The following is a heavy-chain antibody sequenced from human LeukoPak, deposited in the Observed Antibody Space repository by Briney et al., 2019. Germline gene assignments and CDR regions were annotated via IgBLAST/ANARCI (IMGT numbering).Heavy chain of an antibody. V-gene: IGHV3-20*04. CDR1: GFTFDDYG. Sequence: PGGSLRLSCAASGFTFDDYGMSWVRQAPGKGLEWVSGINWNGGSTGYADSVKGRFTISRDNSKNTLYLQMGSLSSEDMAVYYCARAPSYGYHNLFDSWGHGTLVTVSS. CDR3: ARAPSYGYHNLFDS. CDR2: INWNGGST. D-gene: IGHD5-18*01. J-gene: IGHJ4*01.